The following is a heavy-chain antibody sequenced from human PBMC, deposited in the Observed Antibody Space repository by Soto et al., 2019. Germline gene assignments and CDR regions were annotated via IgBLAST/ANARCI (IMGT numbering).Heavy chain of an antibody. CDR3: SGFIMVGGWSHPKYYHGMDV. CDR2: ISGYNGNT. CDR1: GYTFSNYG. D-gene: IGHD6-19*01. V-gene: IGHV1-18*01. Sequence: QVQLVQSGAEVKKPGASVTVSCKTSGYTFSNYGINWVRQAPGRGLEWMGWISGYNGNTNYAQTVQGRVTMTTDTSPGTAYMELRTLKSDDTAIYYCSGFIMVGGWSHPKYYHGMDVWGQGTTVTVSS. J-gene: IGHJ6*02.